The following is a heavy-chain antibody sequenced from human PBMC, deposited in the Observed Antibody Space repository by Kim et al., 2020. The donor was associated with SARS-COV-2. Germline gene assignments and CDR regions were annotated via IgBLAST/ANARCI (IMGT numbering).Heavy chain of an antibody. CDR2: IRSRSYGGTT. V-gene: IGHV3-49*03. Sequence: GGSLRLSCTASGFAFGDFAMTWFRQAPGKGLEWVGFIRSRSYGGTTEYAASVKGRFTISRDDSKSIAYLQMNSLKTEDTAVYYCTRLAGTWFDPWGQGTLVTVSS. CDR1: GFAFGDFA. J-gene: IGHJ5*02. CDR3: TRLAGTWFDP.